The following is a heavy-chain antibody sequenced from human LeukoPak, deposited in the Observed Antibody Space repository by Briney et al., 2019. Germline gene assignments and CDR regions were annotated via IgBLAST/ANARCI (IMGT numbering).Heavy chain of an antibody. Sequence: PGGSLRLSCAASGFTFSSYSMNWVRQAPGKGLEWVSSISSSSSYIYYADSVKGRFTISRDNAKNSLYLQMNSLRAEDTAVYYCERDGSGSSIFDYWGQGTLVTVSS. CDR3: ERDGSGSSIFDY. CDR2: ISSSSSYI. CDR1: GFTFSSYS. D-gene: IGHD3-10*01. V-gene: IGHV3-21*01. J-gene: IGHJ4*02.